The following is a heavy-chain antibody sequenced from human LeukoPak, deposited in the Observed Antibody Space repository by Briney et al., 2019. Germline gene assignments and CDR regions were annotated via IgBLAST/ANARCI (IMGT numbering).Heavy chain of an antibody. Sequence: GGSLRLSSAASGFTFDVYGMSWVRQAPGKGLEWVSGINWNGGSTGYADSVKGRFTISRDNAKNSLYLQMNSLRAEDTALYYCARGTSGSYHPRYFDYWGQGTLVTVSS. J-gene: IGHJ4*02. CDR1: GFTFDVYG. CDR2: INWNGGST. D-gene: IGHD3-10*01. CDR3: ARGTSGSYHPRYFDY. V-gene: IGHV3-20*03.